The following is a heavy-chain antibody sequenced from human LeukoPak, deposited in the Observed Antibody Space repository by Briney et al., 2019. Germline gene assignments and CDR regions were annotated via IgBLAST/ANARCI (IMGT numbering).Heavy chain of an antibody. D-gene: IGHD3-10*01. J-gene: IGHJ5*02. Sequence: PETLSLTCTVSGGSISSYYWSWIRQSPGKGLECIGYIHYTGSTNYNPSLKSRVTISVETSKNQFSLKLKSVTAADTAVYYCARGGYYGSGNDFRFDPWGQGTLVTVSS. CDR2: IHYTGST. CDR3: ARGGYYGSGNDFRFDP. V-gene: IGHV4-59*01. CDR1: GGSISSYY.